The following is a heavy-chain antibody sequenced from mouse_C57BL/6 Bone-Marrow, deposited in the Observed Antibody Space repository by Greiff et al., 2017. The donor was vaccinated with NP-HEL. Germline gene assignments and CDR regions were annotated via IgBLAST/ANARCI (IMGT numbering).Heavy chain of an antibody. CDR1: GYTFTSYG. D-gene: IGHD2-5*01. J-gene: IGHJ3*01. V-gene: IGHV1-81*01. CDR2: IYPRSGNT. CDR3: ARRGAYYSNYVTWFAY. Sequence: QVHVKQSGAELARPGASVKLSCKASGYTFTSYGISWVKQRTGQGLEWIGEIYPRSGNTYYNEKFKGKATLTADKSSSTAYMELRSLTSEDSAVYFCARRGAYYSNYVTWFAYWGQGTLVTVSA.